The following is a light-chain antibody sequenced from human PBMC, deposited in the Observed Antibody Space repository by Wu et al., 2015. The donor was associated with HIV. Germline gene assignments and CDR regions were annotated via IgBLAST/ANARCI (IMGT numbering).Light chain of an antibody. CDR1: QSISSY. CDR2: AAS. V-gene: IGKV1-39*01. J-gene: IGKJ1*01. CDR3: QQTYTTLWT. Sequence: DIQMTQSPSSLSASLGDRVTITCRTSQSISSYLNWYQQKPGKAPELLIYAASSLQSGVPSRFSGSGSGTDFTLTISSLQPEDFATYYCQQTYTTLWTFGQGTKVEIK.